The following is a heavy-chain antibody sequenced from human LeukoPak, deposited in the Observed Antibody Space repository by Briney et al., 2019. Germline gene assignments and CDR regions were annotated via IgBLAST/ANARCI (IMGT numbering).Heavy chain of an antibody. Sequence: GGSLRLSCAASGFTVSSHDMSWVRQAPGRGLEWVSVIYMGGNTYYADSVKGRFTVSRDNDKNSLYLQMNSLRADDTAVYYCASRHDIVVIPDATIDYWGQGTLVTVSS. CDR2: IYMGGNT. CDR3: ASRHDIVVIPDATIDY. V-gene: IGHV3-53*01. J-gene: IGHJ4*02. CDR1: GFTVSSHD. D-gene: IGHD2-2*01.